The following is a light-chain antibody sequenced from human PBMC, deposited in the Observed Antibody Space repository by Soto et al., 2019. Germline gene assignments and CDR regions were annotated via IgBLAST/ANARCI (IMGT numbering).Light chain of an antibody. V-gene: IGKV1-39*01. CDR2: AAS. J-gene: IGKJ3*01. CDR1: QTITNY. CDR3: QQSHITPFT. Sequence: DIPMTQSPSSLSASVGDRVTITCRASQTITNYLNWYQHKPGKAPQLLIYAASSLQSGVPSRFSGSGSGTDFTLTISSLQPEDFATYFCQQSHITPFTFGPGTKVDIK.